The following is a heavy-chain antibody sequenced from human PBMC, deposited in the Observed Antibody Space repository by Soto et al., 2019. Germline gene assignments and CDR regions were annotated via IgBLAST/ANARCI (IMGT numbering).Heavy chain of an antibody. CDR3: ARAQIVYAPYGIAV. V-gene: IGHV3-53*01. J-gene: IGHJ6*02. CDR2: IYSGGST. D-gene: IGHD2-8*01. CDR1: GFTVSSNY. Sequence: GGSLRLSCAASGFTVSSNYMSWVRQAPGKGLEWVSVIYSGGSTYYADSVKGRFTISRDNSKNTLYLQMNSLRAEDTAVYYCARAQIVYAPYGIAVRGQRTTVTVSS.